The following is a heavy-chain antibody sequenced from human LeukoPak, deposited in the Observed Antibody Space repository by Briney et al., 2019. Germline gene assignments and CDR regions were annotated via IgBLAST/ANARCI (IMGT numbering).Heavy chain of an antibody. Sequence: GGSLRLSCAASGFTFSSYAMHWVRQAPGKGLEWVAVISYDGSNKYYADSVKGRFTISRDNSKNTLYLQMNSLRAEDTAVYYCARDLKWDYYDSSGYQDYWGQGTLVTVSS. CDR3: ARDLKWDYYDSSGYQDY. J-gene: IGHJ4*02. V-gene: IGHV3-30*04. D-gene: IGHD3-22*01. CDR1: GFTFSSYA. CDR2: ISYDGSNK.